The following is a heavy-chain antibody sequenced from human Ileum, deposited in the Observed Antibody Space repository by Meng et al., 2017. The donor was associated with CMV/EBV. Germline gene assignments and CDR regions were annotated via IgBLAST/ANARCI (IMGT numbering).Heavy chain of an antibody. CDR3: ARARADWTMDDY. D-gene: IGHD1-1*01. Sequence: GESLKISCAASGFTFSSYSMNWVRQAPGKGLEWVSSISSSSSYIYYADSVKGRFTISRDNAKNSLYLQMNSLRAEDPAVYYCARARADWTMDDYWGQGTRVTVSS. J-gene: IGHJ4*03. CDR1: GFTFSSYS. V-gene: IGHV3-21*01. CDR2: ISSSSSYI.